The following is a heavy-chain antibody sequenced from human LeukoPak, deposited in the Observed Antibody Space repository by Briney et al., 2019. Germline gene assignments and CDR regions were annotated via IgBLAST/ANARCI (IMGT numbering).Heavy chain of an antibody. CDR3: ARVIGQQQLPNWFDP. Sequence: AASVKVSCKASGYTFTGYYMHWVRQAPGQGLEWMGWINPNSGGTNYAQKFQGRVTMTRDTSISTAYMELSRLRSDDTAVYYCARVIGQQQLPNWFDPWGQGTLVTVSS. CDR1: GYTFTGYY. D-gene: IGHD6-13*01. V-gene: IGHV1-2*02. J-gene: IGHJ5*02. CDR2: INPNSGGT.